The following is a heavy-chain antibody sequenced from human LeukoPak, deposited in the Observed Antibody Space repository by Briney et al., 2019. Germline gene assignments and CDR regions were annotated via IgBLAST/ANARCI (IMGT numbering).Heavy chain of an antibody. CDR2: IVVGSGNT. CDR1: GFTFTSSA. V-gene: IGHV1-58*02. CDR3: AVNTYYYDSSGYPYYFDY. D-gene: IGHD3-22*01. J-gene: IGHJ4*02. Sequence: SVKVSCKASGFTFTSSAMQWVRQARGQRLEWIGWIVVGSGNTNCAQKFQERVTITRDMSTSTAYMELSSLRSEDTAVYYCAVNTYYYDSSGYPYYFDYWGQGTLVTVSS.